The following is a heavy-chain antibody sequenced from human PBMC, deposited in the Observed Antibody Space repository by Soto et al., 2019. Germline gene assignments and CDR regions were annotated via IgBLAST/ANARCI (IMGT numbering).Heavy chain of an antibody. V-gene: IGHV1-69*01. Sequence: QEQLLQSGAEVRKPGSSVKVSCKASGGTFNNYAVSWVRQAPGQGLEWMGGIFPMFETVNYAQRFQGRLTIAADESTSTAYMELTSLTSADTAIYFCARGLRTGNYGMDVWGQGTTVTVSS. D-gene: IGHD2-15*01. CDR2: IFPMFETV. CDR3: ARGLRTGNYGMDV. J-gene: IGHJ6*02. CDR1: GGTFNNYA.